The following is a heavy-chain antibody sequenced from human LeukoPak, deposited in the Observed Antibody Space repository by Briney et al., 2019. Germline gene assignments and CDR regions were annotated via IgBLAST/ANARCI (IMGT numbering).Heavy chain of an antibody. V-gene: IGHV3-73*01. Sequence: PGGSLRLSRAASGFTFSGSAMHGVRQASGKGREWFGGIRSKANSYATAYAASVKGRFTISRDDSKNTAYLQMNSLKTEDTAVYYCTRPGIVGATVDYWGQGTLVTVSS. J-gene: IGHJ4*02. CDR3: TRPGIVGATVDY. CDR1: GFTFSGSA. CDR2: IRSKANSYAT. D-gene: IGHD1-26*01.